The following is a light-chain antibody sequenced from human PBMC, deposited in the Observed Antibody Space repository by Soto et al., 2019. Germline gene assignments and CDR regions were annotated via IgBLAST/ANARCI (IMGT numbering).Light chain of an antibody. CDR3: QHYNNWPLT. Sequence: EIVMTQSPATLSVSPGERATLSCRASQSVSGNLAWYQQKPGQAPRLLIYGASTRATGIPARFSGSGSGTDFTLTISSLQSEDFAVYFCQHYNNWPLTFGGGTKVEIK. CDR1: QSVSGN. J-gene: IGKJ4*01. CDR2: GAS. V-gene: IGKV3-15*01.